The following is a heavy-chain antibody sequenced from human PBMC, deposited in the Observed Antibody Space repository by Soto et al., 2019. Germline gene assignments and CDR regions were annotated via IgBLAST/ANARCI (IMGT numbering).Heavy chain of an antibody. J-gene: IGHJ4*02. CDR2: ISYDEIDK. Sequence: PGGSLRLSCAASGFTSTNYTMHWVRQAPGKGLEWVALISYDEIDKYYADAVKGRFTISRDNSKNTLYLQVDSLRAEDTAVYYCAGRSGSSDYWGRGTLVTVSS. D-gene: IGHD3-10*01. V-gene: IGHV3-30*04. CDR1: GFTSTNYT. CDR3: AGRSGSSDY.